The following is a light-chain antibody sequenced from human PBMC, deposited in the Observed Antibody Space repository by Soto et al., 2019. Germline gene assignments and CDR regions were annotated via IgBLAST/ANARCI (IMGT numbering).Light chain of an antibody. CDR2: TNN. V-gene: IGLV1-44*01. J-gene: IGLJ1*01. Sequence: QSVLTQPPSASGTPGQGVTISCSGSSSNIRSNSVNWYLQLPGTAPKLLIYTNNQRPSGVPDRFSGSKSGTSASLAINGLQSEDEAEYYCAAWDDSLNGYVFGTGTKVTVL. CDR1: SSNIRSNS. CDR3: AAWDDSLNGYV.